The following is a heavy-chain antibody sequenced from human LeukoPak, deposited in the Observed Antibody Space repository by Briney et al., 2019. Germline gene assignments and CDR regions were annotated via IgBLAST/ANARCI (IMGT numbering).Heavy chain of an antibody. CDR1: GYTLTGYY. D-gene: IGHD2-15*01. J-gene: IGHJ1*01. Sequence: KISCKGSGYTLTGYYMHWVRQAPGQGLEWMGGIIPIFGTANHAQKFQGRVTITGDKSTSTAYMELSSLRSEDTAVYYCARFSVVAATGAEYFQHWGQGTLVTVSS. CDR2: IIPIFGTA. CDR3: ARFSVVAATGAEYFQH. V-gene: IGHV1-69*06.